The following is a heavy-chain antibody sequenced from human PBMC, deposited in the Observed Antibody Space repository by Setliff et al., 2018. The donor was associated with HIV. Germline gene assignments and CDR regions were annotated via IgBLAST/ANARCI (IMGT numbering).Heavy chain of an antibody. CDR3: ARITIFVPGDPYFYGMDA. D-gene: IGHD3-3*02. J-gene: IGHJ6*02. V-gene: IGHV4-31*03. Sequence: SETLSLTCSVSGDSVSSGGFYWSWIRQRPDKGLEWIGHLFYSGTTYYSPSLKSRVIISRDTSENQFSLQLSSVTAADTAVYYCARITIFVPGDPYFYGMDAWGQGTTVTVSS. CDR2: LFYSGTT. CDR1: GDSVSSGGFY.